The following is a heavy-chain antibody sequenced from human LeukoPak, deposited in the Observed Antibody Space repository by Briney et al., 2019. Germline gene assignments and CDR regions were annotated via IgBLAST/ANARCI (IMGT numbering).Heavy chain of an antibody. CDR1: GFTFSSYA. V-gene: IGHV3-30-3*01. CDR2: ISYDGSNK. Sequence: PGGSLRLSCAASGFTFSSYAMHWVRQAPGKGLEWVAVISYDGSNKYYADSVKGRFTISRDNSKNTLYLQMNSLRAEDTAVYYCARVARYGTHYFDYWGQGTLVTVSS. CDR3: ARVARYGTHYFDY. D-gene: IGHD3-16*02. J-gene: IGHJ4*02.